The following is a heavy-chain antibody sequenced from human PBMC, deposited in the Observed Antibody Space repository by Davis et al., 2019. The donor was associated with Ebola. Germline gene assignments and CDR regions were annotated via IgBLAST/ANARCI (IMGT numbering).Heavy chain of an antibody. CDR1: GYSFTSYW. CDR2: IYPGDSYT. J-gene: IGHJ6*02. Sequence: GGSLRLSCKGSGYSFTSYWIGWVRQMPGKGLEWMGIIYPGDSYTNYSPSFQGRVTISADKSISTAYLQWSSLKASDTAMYYCASQTYYYYAMDVWGQGTTVTVSS. CDR3: ASQTYYYYAMDV. V-gene: IGHV5-10-1*01.